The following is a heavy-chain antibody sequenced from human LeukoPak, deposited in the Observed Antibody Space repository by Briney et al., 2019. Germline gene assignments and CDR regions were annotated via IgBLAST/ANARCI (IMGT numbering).Heavy chain of an antibody. Sequence: SETLSLTCTVSGGSISSYYWSWIRQPPGEGLEWIGYIYYSGSTNYNPSLKSRVTISVDTSKNQFSLKLSSVTAADTAVYYCARDYYYDSSGYYLHYYGMDVWGQGTTVTVSS. CDR1: GGSISSYY. CDR3: ARDYYYDSSGYYLHYYGMDV. J-gene: IGHJ6*02. CDR2: IYYSGST. D-gene: IGHD3-22*01. V-gene: IGHV4-59*01.